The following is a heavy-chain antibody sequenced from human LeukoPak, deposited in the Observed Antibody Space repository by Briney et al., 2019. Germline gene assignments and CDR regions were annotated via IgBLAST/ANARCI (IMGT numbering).Heavy chain of an antibody. D-gene: IGHD5-24*01. V-gene: IGHV4-61*02. CDR3: ARAEVAATGGYYYYYYLDV. CDR1: GGSISSGSYY. J-gene: IGHJ6*03. CDR2: IYTSGST. Sequence: SQTLSLTCTVSGGSISSGSYYWSWIRQPAGKGLEWIGRIYTSGSTNYNPSLKSRVTISVDTSKNQFSLKLSSVTAADTAVYYCARAEVAATGGYYYYYYLDVWGKGTTVTVSS.